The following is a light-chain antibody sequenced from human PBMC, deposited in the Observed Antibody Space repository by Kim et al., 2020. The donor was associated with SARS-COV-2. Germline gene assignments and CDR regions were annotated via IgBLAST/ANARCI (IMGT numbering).Light chain of an antibody. Sequence: NFMLTQPHSVSESPGKTVTISCTRSSGSIATNYVQWYQQRPGSAPTTVIYEVDQRPSGVPDRFSGSIDSSSNSASLTISGLRTEDEADYYCQSYDNNKHQVFGGGNQQTVL. V-gene: IGLV6-57*03. CDR1: SGSIATNY. J-gene: IGLJ3*02. CDR2: EVD. CDR3: QSYDNNKHQV.